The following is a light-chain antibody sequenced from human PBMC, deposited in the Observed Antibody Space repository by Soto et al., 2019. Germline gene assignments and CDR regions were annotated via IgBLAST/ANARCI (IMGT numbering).Light chain of an antibody. J-gene: IGKJ1*01. CDR1: QSVDSTF. CDR2: GAS. V-gene: IGKV3-20*01. Sequence: EIVLTQSPGSLSLSPGQRATLSCRASQSVDSTFFAWYQKKPGQAPRLLIYGASKRDTGVPDRFIGSGSGTDFTLTISRLEPEDLAVYYCQQYMSSVTFGQGTKVEI. CDR3: QQYMSSVT.